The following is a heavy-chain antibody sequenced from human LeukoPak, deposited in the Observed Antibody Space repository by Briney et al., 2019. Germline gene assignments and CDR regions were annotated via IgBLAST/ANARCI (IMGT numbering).Heavy chain of an antibody. CDR1: GGSISSYY. J-gene: IGHJ5*02. D-gene: IGHD2-2*01. CDR3: AREGYCSSTSCYGNWFDP. CDR2: IYYSGST. Sequence: SETLSLTCTVSGGSISSYYWSWIRQPPGKGLEWIGHIYYSGSTNYNPSLKSRVTISVDTSKNQFSLKLSSVTAADTAVYYCAREGYCSSTSCYGNWFDPWGQGTLVTVSS. V-gene: IGHV4-59*01.